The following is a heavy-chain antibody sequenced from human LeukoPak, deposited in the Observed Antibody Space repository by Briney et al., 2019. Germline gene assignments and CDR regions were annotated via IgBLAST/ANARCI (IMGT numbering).Heavy chain of an antibody. V-gene: IGHV3-33*08. Sequence: GGSLRLSCAASGFTFSSYGMHWVRQAPGKGLEWVAVIWYGGSNKYYADSVKGRFTISRDNSKNTLYLQMNSLRAEDTAVYYCAKGSRIPYAFDIWGQGTMVTVSS. CDR1: GFTFSSYG. CDR3: AKGSRIPYAFDI. D-gene: IGHD2-21*01. CDR2: IWYGGSNK. J-gene: IGHJ3*02.